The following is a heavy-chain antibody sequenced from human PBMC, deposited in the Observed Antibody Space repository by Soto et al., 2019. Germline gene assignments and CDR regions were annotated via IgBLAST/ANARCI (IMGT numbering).Heavy chain of an antibody. CDR3: ARGPVGEIPYY. CDR2: IYYSGST. J-gene: IGHJ4*02. D-gene: IGHD3-16*02. CDR1: GGSISSYY. Sequence: SETLSLTCTVSGGSISSYYWSWIRQPPGKGLEWIGYIYYSGSTNYNPSLKSRVTISVDTSKNQFSLKLSSVTAADTAVYYCARGPVGEIPYYWGQGTLVTVSS. V-gene: IGHV4-59*01.